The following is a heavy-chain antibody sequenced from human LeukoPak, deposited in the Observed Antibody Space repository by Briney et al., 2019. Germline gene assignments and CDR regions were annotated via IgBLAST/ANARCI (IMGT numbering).Heavy chain of an antibody. V-gene: IGHV4-59*01. J-gene: IGHJ5*02. D-gene: IGHD2-8*02. CDR2: IYYSGST. CDR3: ARTGGYRAFDP. Sequence: SETLSLTGDVAGGSFNSYYWSWIRQPPGKGLEWIGYIYYSGSTNYNPSLKSRVTISLDTSKNQFSLKLSSVTAADTAVYYCARTGGYRAFDPWGQGTLVTVSS. CDR1: GGSFNSYY.